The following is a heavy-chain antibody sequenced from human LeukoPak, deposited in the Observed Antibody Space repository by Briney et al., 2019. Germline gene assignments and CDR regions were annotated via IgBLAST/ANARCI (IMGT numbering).Heavy chain of an antibody. J-gene: IGHJ4*02. V-gene: IGHV1-2*02. CDR1: GYTFTDHY. CDR2: IHPGRGDT. Sequence: ASVKVSCKSLGYTFTDHYFHWLRQAPGQGIEWMGWIHPGRGDTNIAQKFQGRVSLTRDMSISTAYMELSRLTSDDTAVYYCARDHNWGPDYWGQGTLVSVSS. CDR3: ARDHNWGPDY. D-gene: IGHD7-27*01.